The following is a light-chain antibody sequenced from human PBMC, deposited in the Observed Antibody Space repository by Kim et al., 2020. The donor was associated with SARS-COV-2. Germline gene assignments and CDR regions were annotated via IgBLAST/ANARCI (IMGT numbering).Light chain of an antibody. J-gene: IGLJ2*01. CDR3: QVWDSSSDPAV. V-gene: IGLV3-21*04. CDR1: NIASNS. Sequence: APGKTARITCGGNNIASNSGHWYQQKPGQAPVLVIYYDSDRPSGIPERFSGSNSGNTATLTISRVEAGDEADYYCQVWDSSSDPAVFGGGTQLTVL. CDR2: YDS.